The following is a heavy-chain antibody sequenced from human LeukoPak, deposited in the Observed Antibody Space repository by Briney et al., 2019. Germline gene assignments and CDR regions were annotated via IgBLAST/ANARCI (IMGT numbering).Heavy chain of an antibody. J-gene: IGHJ3*02. CDR1: GGSISSSSYY. Sequence: SETLSLTCTVSGGSISSSSYYWSWIRQPPGKRLEWIGYIYYSGSANYNPSLKSRVTISVDTSKNQFSLKLSSVTAADTAVYYCARDGLLPDYGGSQGDAFDIWGQGTMVTVSS. CDR3: ARDGLLPDYGGSQGDAFDI. D-gene: IGHD4-23*01. CDR2: IYYSGSA. V-gene: IGHV4-61*01.